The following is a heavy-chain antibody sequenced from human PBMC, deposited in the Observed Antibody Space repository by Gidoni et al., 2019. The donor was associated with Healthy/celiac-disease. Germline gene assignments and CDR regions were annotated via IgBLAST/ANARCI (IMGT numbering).Heavy chain of an antibody. CDR2: INHSGST. D-gene: IGHD6-6*01. J-gene: IGHJ4*02. CDR3: ARGKVMAARPYFDY. V-gene: IGHV4-34*01. Sequence: QVQLQQWGAGLLKPSETLSLTCAVYGGSFSGYYWSWIRQPPGKGLEWIGEINHSGSTNYNPSLKSRVTISVDTSKNQFSLKLSSVTAADTAVYYCARGKVMAARPYFDYWGQGTLVTVSS. CDR1: GGSFSGYY.